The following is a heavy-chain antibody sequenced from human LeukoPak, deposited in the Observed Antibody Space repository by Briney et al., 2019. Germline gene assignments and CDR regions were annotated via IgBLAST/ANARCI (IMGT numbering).Heavy chain of an antibody. V-gene: IGHV4-59*01. CDR3: ARVRGDFETD. CDR2: HYYTGSN. D-gene: IGHD3-16*01. J-gene: IGHJ4*02. Sequence: SETLSLTCIVSVGSISRYYWTWIRQPPGKGLEWSGYHYYTGSNTYIPSLEGRVTISVDTSKSQFSLKLMSVTDADTAIYYCARVRGDFETDWGQGTLVTVSS. CDR1: VGSISRYY.